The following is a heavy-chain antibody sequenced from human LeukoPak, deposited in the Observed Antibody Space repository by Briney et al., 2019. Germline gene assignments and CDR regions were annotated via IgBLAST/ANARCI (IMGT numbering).Heavy chain of an antibody. CDR1: GYTFTSYG. J-gene: IGHJ5*02. Sequence: AASVTVSCKASGYTFTSYGISWVRQAPGQGLEWMGWISAYNGNTNYAQKLQGRVTMTTDTSTSTAYMELRSLRSDDTAVYYCARDQNYYGSGSYYISHWFDPWGQGTLVTVSS. V-gene: IGHV1-18*01. CDR2: ISAYNGNT. D-gene: IGHD3-10*01. CDR3: ARDQNYYGSGSYYISHWFDP.